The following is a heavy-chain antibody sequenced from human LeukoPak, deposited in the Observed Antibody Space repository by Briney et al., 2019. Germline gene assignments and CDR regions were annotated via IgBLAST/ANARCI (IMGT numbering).Heavy chain of an antibody. CDR2: ISYDGSNK. CDR1: GYSFTNYW. V-gene: IGHV3-30*19. D-gene: IGHD3-3*01. Sequence: GESLKISCKGSGYSFTNYWIGWVRQAPGKGLEWVAVISYDGSNKYYADSVKGRFTISRDNSKNTLYLQMNSLRAEDTAVYYCAVDYDFWSGYRFDYWGQGTLVTVSS. CDR3: AVDYDFWSGYRFDY. J-gene: IGHJ4*02.